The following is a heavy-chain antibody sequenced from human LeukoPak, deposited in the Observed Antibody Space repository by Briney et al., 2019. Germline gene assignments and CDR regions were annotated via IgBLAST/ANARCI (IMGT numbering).Heavy chain of an antibody. CDR2: INHSGST. CDR3: ARAIWIVGATLTPPPIDY. D-gene: IGHD1-26*01. J-gene: IGHJ4*02. CDR1: GGSFSGYY. Sequence: SETLSLTCAVYGGSFSGYYWSWIRQPPGKGLEWIGEINHSGSTNYNPSLKSRVTISVDTSKNQFSLKLSSVTAADTAVYYCARAIWIVGATLTPPPIDYWGQGTLVTVSS. V-gene: IGHV4-34*01.